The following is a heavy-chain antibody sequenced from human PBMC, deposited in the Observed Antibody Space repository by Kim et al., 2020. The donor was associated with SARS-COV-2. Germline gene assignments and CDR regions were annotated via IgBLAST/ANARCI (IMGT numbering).Heavy chain of an antibody. D-gene: IGHD6-6*01. Sequence: SETLSLTCTVSGGSISSSSYYWGWIRQPPGKGLEWIGSIYYSGSTYYNPSLKSRVTISVDTSKNQFSLKLSSVTAADTAVYYCARSSIAARPAWYFDLWGRGTLVTVSS. V-gene: IGHV4-39*01. CDR2: IYYSGST. CDR3: ARSSIAARPAWYFDL. CDR1: GGSISSSSYY. J-gene: IGHJ2*01.